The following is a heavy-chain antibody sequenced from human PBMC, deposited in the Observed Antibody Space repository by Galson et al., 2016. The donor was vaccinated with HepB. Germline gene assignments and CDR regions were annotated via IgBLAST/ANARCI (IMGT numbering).Heavy chain of an antibody. CDR3: ARGMNFYYYGMAV. J-gene: IGHJ6*02. CDR2: INPDGNEK. Sequence: SLRLSCAASRFSFTSFWMTWVRQAPGKGLEWLANINPDGNEKYYVDSVEGRFTISRDNAKNSLYLQMNSLRGEDTAVYYCARGMNFYYYGMAVWGQGTTVTVSS. CDR1: RFSFTSFW. V-gene: IGHV3-7*01.